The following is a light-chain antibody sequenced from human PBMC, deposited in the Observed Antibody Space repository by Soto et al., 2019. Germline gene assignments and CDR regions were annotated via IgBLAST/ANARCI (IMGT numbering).Light chain of an antibody. CDR1: SSDVGTYNR. CDR2: EVM. Sequence: QSALTPPASLSGSPGQSITISCTVTSSDVGTYNRVSWYQQPPGTAPKLIIYEVMNRPSGVSNRFSGSKSGNTAYLTISGLQAEDEADYFCNSYTTSYTYVFGTGTKATVL. J-gene: IGLJ1*01. CDR3: NSYTTSYTYV. V-gene: IGLV2-14*01.